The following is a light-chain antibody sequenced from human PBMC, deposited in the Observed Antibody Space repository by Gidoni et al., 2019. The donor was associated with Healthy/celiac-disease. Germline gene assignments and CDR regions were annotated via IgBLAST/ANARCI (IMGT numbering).Light chain of an antibody. CDR2: GAS. V-gene: IGKV3-20*01. CDR3: QQYGSSPPGWT. Sequence: EIVLTQSPGTLSLSPGERATLSCRASQSVSSSYLAWYQQKPGQAPRLLIYGASSRATGIPDRFSGSGSVTDFTLTISRLEPEDFAVYYCQQYGSSPPGWTFGQGTKVEIK. J-gene: IGKJ1*01. CDR1: QSVSSSY.